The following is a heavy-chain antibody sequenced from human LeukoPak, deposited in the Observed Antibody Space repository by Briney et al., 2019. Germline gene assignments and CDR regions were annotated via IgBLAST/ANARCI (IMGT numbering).Heavy chain of an antibody. Sequence: GGSLRLSCPAFEFPFSSYVLHWVRQAPGKGLDWLAVISFDGNIKYYADSVEGRFTISRDNSKNTLYLQMNSLRDEDTAVYYCARDRRPGGYYYGSGTTIYGMDVWGQGTTVTVSS. J-gene: IGHJ6*02. CDR2: ISFDGNIK. CDR1: EFPFSSYV. D-gene: IGHD3-10*01. V-gene: IGHV3-30*04. CDR3: ARDRRPGGYYYGSGTTIYGMDV.